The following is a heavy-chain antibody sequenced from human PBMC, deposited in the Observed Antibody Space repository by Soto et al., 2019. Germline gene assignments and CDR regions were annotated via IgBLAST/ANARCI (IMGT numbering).Heavy chain of an antibody. Sequence: QVQLQESGPGLVKPSETLSLTCTVSGGSISSYYWSWIRQPPGKGLEWIGYIYYSGSTNYNPSLKSRVTISADTSKSQFSLKLRSVTAADTEVYYCALRGYCSSTSCWDHYYYYYYMDVWGKGTTVTVSS. V-gene: IGHV4-59*01. D-gene: IGHD2-2*01. CDR3: ALRGYCSSTSCWDHYYYYYYMDV. J-gene: IGHJ6*03. CDR2: IYYSGST. CDR1: GGSISSYY.